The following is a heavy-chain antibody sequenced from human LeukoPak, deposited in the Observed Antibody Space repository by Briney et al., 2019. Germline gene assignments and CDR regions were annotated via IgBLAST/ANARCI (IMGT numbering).Heavy chain of an antibody. Sequence: GGSLRLSCTASGFAFDEHGMSWVRQVPGKGLEWVSGINWTGGSTGYADPLRGRFTISRDNAKNSLYLQMDSLRAEDTALYYCARAPITSPFYFDYWGQGTLVTVSS. CDR1: GFAFDEHG. J-gene: IGHJ4*02. D-gene: IGHD2-2*01. CDR3: ARAPITSPFYFDY. CDR2: INWTGGST. V-gene: IGHV3-20*04.